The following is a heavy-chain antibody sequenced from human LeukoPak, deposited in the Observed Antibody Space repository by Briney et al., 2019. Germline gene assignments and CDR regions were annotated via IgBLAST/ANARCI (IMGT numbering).Heavy chain of an antibody. CDR2: ISDSGAST. D-gene: IGHD2-15*01. V-gene: IGHV3-23*01. CDR1: GFTFSSYA. J-gene: IGHJ4*02. CDR3: AKGGGSSCYSTIDC. Sequence: GFLRLSCGASGFTFSSYAMRWGRQAPGEGVEWVSVISDSGASTYYADSVKGRFTISRDNSKNTLSLQMNSLRAEDTAVYYCAKGGGSSCYSTIDCWGQGTLVTVSS.